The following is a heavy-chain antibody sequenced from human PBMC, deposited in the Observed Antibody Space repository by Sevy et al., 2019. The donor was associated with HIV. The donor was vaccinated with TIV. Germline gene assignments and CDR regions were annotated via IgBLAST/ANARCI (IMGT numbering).Heavy chain of an antibody. CDR2: ISYDGINK. D-gene: IGHD3-9*01. CDR3: AKDFTGFYGMDV. J-gene: IGHJ6*02. Sequence: GGSLRLSCEVSGLSVTNNGMHWVRQAPSKGLEWVAVISYDGINKYYGDSVKGRFIISRDRSKNTLYLQMNILRIEDTAVYYCAKDFTGFYGMDVWGQGITVTVSS. CDR1: GLSVTNNG. V-gene: IGHV3-30*18.